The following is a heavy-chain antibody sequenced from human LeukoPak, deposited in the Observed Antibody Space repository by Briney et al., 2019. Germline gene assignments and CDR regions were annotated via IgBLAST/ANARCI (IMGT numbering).Heavy chain of an antibody. V-gene: IGHV3-23*01. CDR2: VSDSGAYT. CDR3: ARGSCCYDY. J-gene: IGHJ4*02. Sequence: GGSLRLSCAASGFTLSNYAMSWVRQAPGKGLEWVSTVSDSGAYTSHADSVKGRFTISRDNSKNTLYLQMNSLRAEDTAVYYCARGSCCYDYWGQGTRVTVSS. CDR1: GFTLSNYA. D-gene: IGHD2-15*01.